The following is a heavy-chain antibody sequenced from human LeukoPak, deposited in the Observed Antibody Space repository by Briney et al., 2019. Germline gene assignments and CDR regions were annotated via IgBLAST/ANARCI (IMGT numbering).Heavy chain of an antibody. V-gene: IGHV3-23*01. CDR2: ISGSGGST. CDR1: GFTFSSYA. J-gene: IGHJ1*01. D-gene: IGHD3-22*01. CDR3: ARVSYYYDSSGPSAEYFQH. Sequence: PGGSLRLSCAASGFTFSSYAMSWVRQAPGKGLEWVSAISGSGGSTYYADSVKGRFTISRDNSKNTLYLQMNSLRAEDTAVYYCARVSYYYDSSGPSAEYFQHWGQGTLVTVSS.